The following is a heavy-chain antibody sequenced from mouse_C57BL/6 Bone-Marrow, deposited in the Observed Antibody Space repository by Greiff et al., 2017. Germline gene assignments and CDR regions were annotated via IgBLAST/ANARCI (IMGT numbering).Heavy chain of an antibody. CDR3: ARGDYGFDY. Sequence: DVKLQESGPGLVKPSQSLSLTCSVTGYSITSGYYWNWIRQFPGNKLEWMGYIGYDGSNNYNPSLKNRISITRDTSKNQFFLKLNSVTTEDTATYYGARGDYGFDYWGRGTTLTVSS. CDR2: IGYDGSN. CDR1: GYSITSGYY. D-gene: IGHD1-1*01. J-gene: IGHJ2*01. V-gene: IGHV3-6*01.